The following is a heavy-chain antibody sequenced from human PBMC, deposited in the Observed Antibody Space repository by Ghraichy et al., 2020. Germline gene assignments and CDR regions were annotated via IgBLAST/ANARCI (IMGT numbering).Heavy chain of an antibody. CDR1: GFTFSSYA. J-gene: IGHJ4*02. V-gene: IGHV4-4*09. Sequence: GSLRLSCAASGFTFSSYAMSWVRQAPGKGLEWIGYIYTSGSTNYNPSLKSRVTISVDTSKNQFSLKLSSVTAADTAVYYCARHPSHDFWSGYFDYWGQGTLVTVSS. D-gene: IGHD3-3*01. CDR2: IYTSGST. CDR3: ARHPSHDFWSGYFDY.